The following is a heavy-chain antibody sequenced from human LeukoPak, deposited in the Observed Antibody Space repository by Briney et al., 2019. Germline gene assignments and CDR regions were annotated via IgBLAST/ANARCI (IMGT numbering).Heavy chain of an antibody. Sequence: PGGSLRLSCAASGFTFSSYSMNWVRQAPGKGLEWVSSISSSSSYIYYADSVKGRFTISRDNAKNSLYLQMNSLRAEDTAVYYCATGYCSSTSCYSTMLVESYGMDVWGQGTTVTVSS. J-gene: IGHJ6*02. D-gene: IGHD2-2*02. CDR1: GFTFSSYS. CDR3: ATGYCSSTSCYSTMLVESYGMDV. CDR2: ISSSSSYI. V-gene: IGHV3-21*01.